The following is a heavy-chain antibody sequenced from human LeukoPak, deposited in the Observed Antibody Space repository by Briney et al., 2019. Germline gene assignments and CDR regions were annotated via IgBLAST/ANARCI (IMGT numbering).Heavy chain of an antibody. D-gene: IGHD3-22*01. Sequence: SVKVSCEASGGTFSSYAISWVRQAPGQGLEWMGGIIPIFGTANYAQKFQGRVTITTGESTSTAYMELSSLRSEDTAVYYCARDWPPEYYYDSSGYYPDAFDIWGQGTMVTVSS. CDR1: GGTFSSYA. J-gene: IGHJ3*02. CDR2: IIPIFGTA. V-gene: IGHV1-69*05. CDR3: ARDWPPEYYYDSSGYYPDAFDI.